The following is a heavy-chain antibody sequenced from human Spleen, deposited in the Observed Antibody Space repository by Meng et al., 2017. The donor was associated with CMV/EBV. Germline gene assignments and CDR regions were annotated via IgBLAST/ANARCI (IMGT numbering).Heavy chain of an antibody. CDR3: ARVASLQLNRARTKQDAFDI. D-gene: IGHD5-18*01. J-gene: IGHJ3*02. CDR2: TYYRSKWYN. Sequence: AAWNWIRQSPSRGLEWLGRTYYRSKWYNDYAVSVKSRITINPDTSKNQFSLQLNSVTPEDTAVYYCARVASLQLNRARTKQDAFDIWGQGTMVTVSS. CDR1: AA. V-gene: IGHV6-1*01.